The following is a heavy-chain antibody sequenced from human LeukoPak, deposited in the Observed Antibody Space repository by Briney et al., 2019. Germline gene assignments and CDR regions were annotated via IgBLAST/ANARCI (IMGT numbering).Heavy chain of an antibody. CDR1: GCTFDHYR. CDR2: SCWNSVCI. CDR3: AKDITYSYDSSGCFQH. D-gene: IGHD3-22*01. J-gene: IGHJ1*01. Sequence: GWSLRLSCAGSGCTFDHYRMHWVRQAPGKGLEWVSGSCWNSVCIGYADSVNGRLTISIDNAKNSLYLQMNSMRAEDTVLYYCAKDITYSYDSSGCFQHWGPGTLVTASS. V-gene: IGHV3-9*01.